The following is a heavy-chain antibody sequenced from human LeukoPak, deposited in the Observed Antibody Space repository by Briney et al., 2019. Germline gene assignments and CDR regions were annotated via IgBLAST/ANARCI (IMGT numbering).Heavy chain of an antibody. CDR3: VGGGDWLPEY. CDR2: IYYSGST. J-gene: IGHJ4*01. Sequence: SETLSLTCTVSGASVSGKFWSWIRHSPGNGLEWIGLIYYSGSTKFNPSLKSRVAMSVDPSNNQFSLSLNSVTTTDTAVYFCVGGGDWLPEYWGRGTQVIVSS. CDR1: GASVSGKF. V-gene: IGHV4-59*02. D-gene: IGHD3/OR15-3a*01.